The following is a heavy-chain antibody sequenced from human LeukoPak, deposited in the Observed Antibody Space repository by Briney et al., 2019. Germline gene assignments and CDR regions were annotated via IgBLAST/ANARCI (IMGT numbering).Heavy chain of an antibody. J-gene: IGHJ4*02. V-gene: IGHV3-21*05. CDR3: ARGGGLQRTFCSSASCPLDF. CDR1: GFTFSSYE. Sequence: PGGSLRLSCAASGFTFSSYEFNWVRQAPGKGLEWVSYISGDSRYIYYADSVKGRFTIYRDNAENSVYLQMNSLRAEDTAVYYCARGGGLQRTFCSSASCPLDFWGQGTLVTVSS. D-gene: IGHD2-2*01. CDR2: ISGDSRYI.